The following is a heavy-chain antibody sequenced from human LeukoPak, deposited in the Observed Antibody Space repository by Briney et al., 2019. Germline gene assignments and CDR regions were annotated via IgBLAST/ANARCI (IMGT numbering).Heavy chain of an antibody. D-gene: IGHD3-9*01. CDR2: IYSGGST. CDR3: ARAGVTFDWLLWAFDY. V-gene: IGHV3-53*01. Sequence: GGSLRLSCAASGFTVSSNYMSWVRQAPGKGPEWVSVIYSGGSTYYADSVKGRFTISRDNSKNTLYLQMNSLRAEDTAVYYCARAGVTFDWLLWAFDYWGQGTLVTVSS. J-gene: IGHJ4*02. CDR1: GFTVSSNY.